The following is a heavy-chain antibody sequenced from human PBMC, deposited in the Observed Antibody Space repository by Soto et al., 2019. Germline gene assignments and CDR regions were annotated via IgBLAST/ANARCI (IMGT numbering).Heavy chain of an antibody. V-gene: IGHV3-30-3*01. CDR3: ARDDEGGSDCDLGY. CDR1: GFTLSSHA. D-gene: IGHD1-26*01. Sequence: QVQLVESGGGVVQPGRSLRLSCAVSGFTLSSHAMHWVRQAPGKGLEWVALILSDGNNKYYADSVKGRFTTSRDNSKNTMYLQMNRLRVEDTAVYYCARDDEGGSDCDLGYWGQGALVTVSS. J-gene: IGHJ4*02. CDR2: ILSDGNNK.